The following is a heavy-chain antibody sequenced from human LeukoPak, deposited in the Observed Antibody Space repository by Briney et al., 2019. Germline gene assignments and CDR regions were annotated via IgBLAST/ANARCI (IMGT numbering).Heavy chain of an antibody. CDR3: ARHDIAVAALDY. Sequence: PSETLSLTCTVSGGSISSSSYYWGWIRQPPGKGLEWIGSIYYSGSTYYNPSLKSQVTISVDTSKDQFSLKLSSVTAADTAVYYCARHDIAVAALDYWGQGTLVTVSS. J-gene: IGHJ4*02. CDR1: GGSISSSSYY. CDR2: IYYSGST. V-gene: IGHV4-39*01. D-gene: IGHD6-19*01.